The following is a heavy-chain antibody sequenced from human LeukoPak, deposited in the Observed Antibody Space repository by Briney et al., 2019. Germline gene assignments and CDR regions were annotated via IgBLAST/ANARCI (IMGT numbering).Heavy chain of an antibody. CDR3: ARDGVTYYYGSGSYHNWFDP. D-gene: IGHD3-10*01. J-gene: IGHJ5*02. V-gene: IGHV4-31*03. Sequence: SETLSLTCTVSGGSISSGGYYWSWIRQHPGRGLEWIGYIYYSGSTYYNPSLKSRVTISVDTSKNQFSLKLSSVTAADTAVYYCARDGVTYYYGSGSYHNWFDPWGQGTLVTVSS. CDR1: GGSISSGGYY. CDR2: IYYSGST.